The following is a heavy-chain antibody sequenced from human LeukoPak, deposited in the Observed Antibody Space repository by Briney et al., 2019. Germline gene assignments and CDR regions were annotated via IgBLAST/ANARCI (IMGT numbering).Heavy chain of an antibody. Sequence: PSETLSLTCAVSGGSISSTGYSWSWIRPPPGTGLEWIGYINHSGNTYFNPSLKSRVTMSIDRSKNQFSLNLSSVTAADTAVYYCAREYGAYFDNWGQGTLVIVSS. D-gene: IGHD1-26*01. CDR3: AREYGAYFDN. CDR2: INHSGNT. V-gene: IGHV4-30-2*01. CDR1: GGSISSTGYS. J-gene: IGHJ4*02.